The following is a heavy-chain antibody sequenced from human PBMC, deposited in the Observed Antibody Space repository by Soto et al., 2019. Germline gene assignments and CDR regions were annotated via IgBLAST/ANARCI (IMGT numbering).Heavy chain of an antibody. Sequence: ASVKVSCKXSGYTFTSYAMHWVRQAPGQGLEWMGWINAGNGNTKYSQKFQGRVTITRDTSASTAYMEPSSLRSEDTAVYYCASGDHDYSNSGWFDPWGQGTLVTVSS. CDR2: INAGNGNT. D-gene: IGHD4-4*01. CDR3: ASGDHDYSNSGWFDP. J-gene: IGHJ5*02. CDR1: GYTFTSYA. V-gene: IGHV1-3*01.